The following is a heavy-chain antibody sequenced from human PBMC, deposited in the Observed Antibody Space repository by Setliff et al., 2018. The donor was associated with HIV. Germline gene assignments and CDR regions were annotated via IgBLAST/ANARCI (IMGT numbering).Heavy chain of an antibody. Sequence: SETLSLTCTVSPESISSNNYYWAWIRQPPGKGLERIGCIFYGGTVYHSGRMYFNPSLKSRVTISVDTSERQFSLRMTSTTAADTAVYYCAKGDSSGWYTDAFGIWGQGTMVTVSS. V-gene: IGHV4-39*07. D-gene: IGHD6-19*01. CDR3: AKGDSSGWYTDAFGI. CDR1: PESISSNNYY. CDR2: IFYGGTV. J-gene: IGHJ3*02.